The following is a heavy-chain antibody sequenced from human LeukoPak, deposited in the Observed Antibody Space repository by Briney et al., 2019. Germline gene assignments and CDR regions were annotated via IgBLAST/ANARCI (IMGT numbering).Heavy chain of an antibody. CDR2: INAGNGNT. V-gene: IGHV1-3*01. J-gene: IGHJ4*02. CDR3: ARGPPDSSGYYAGD. D-gene: IGHD3-22*01. CDR1: GYTFTSYA. Sequence: ASVKVSCKASGYTFTSYAMHWVRQAPGQRLEWMGWINAGNGNTKYSQKFQGRVTITADESTSTAYMELSSLRSEDTAVYYCARGPPDSSGYYAGDWGQGTLVTVSS.